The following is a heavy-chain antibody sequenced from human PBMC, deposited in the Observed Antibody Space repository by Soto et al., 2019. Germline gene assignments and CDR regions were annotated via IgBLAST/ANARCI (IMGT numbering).Heavy chain of an antibody. J-gene: IGHJ5*02. CDR3: ARHGGLGYCSSTSCVNWFDP. D-gene: IGHD2-2*01. V-gene: IGHV4-39*01. CDR1: GGSISSSSYY. Sequence: QLQLQESGPGLVKPSETLSLTCTVSGGSISSSSYYWGWIRPPPGKGLEWIGSIYYSGSTYYNPSLKSRVTISVDTSKNQFSLKLSSVTAADTAVYYCARHGGLGYCSSTSCVNWFDPWGQGTLVTVSS. CDR2: IYYSGST.